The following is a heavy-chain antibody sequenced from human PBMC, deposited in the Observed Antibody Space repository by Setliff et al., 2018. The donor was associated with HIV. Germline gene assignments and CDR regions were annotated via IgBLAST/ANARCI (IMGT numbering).Heavy chain of an antibody. CDR3: ARNTRAGDFDY. CDR1: GGSISSHY. V-gene: IGHV4-59*05. D-gene: IGHD3-10*01. J-gene: IGHJ4*02. CDR2: FYYSGST. Sequence: SETLSLTCTVSGGSISSHYWSWTRQPPGKGLEWIGSFYYSGSTYYNPSLKSRVTISADTSKNQFSLRLTSVTAADTAVYYCARNTRAGDFDYWGQGTLVT.